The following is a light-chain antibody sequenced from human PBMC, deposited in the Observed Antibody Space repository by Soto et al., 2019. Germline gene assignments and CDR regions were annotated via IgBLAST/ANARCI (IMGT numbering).Light chain of an antibody. CDR2: GAA. CDR3: QQSDRIPRT. J-gene: IGKJ1*01. V-gene: IGKV1-39*01. CDR1: QSISSY. Sequence: DIQMTQSPSSLSASVGDRITITCRASQSISSYLNWYQQKPGKAPNLLIYGAASLQSGVPSRFSGTGSGTDFTLTISSLQPEDFATYYCQQSDRIPRTFGQGT.